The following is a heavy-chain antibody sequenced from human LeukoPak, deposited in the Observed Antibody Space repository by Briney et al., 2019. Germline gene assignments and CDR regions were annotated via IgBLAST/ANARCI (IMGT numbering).Heavy chain of an antibody. CDR2: INHSGST. V-gene: IGHV4-34*01. J-gene: IGHJ4*02. CDR1: GGSFSGYY. D-gene: IGHD5-18*01. CDR3: ARGTAMADDY. Sequence: SETLSLTCAVYGGSFSGYYWSWIRQPPGKGLEWIGEINHSGSTNYKSSLKSRVTISVDTSKNQFSLKLSSVTAADTAVYYCARGTAMADDYWGQGTLVTVSS.